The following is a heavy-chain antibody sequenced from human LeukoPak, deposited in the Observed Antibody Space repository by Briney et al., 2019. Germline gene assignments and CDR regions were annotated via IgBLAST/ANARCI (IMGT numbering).Heavy chain of an antibody. Sequence: GGSLRLSCAASGFTFSSYWMSWVRQAPGKGLEGVANIKQDGSEKYYVDSVKGRFTISRENAKNSLYLQMNSLRAEDTAVYYCARNYYYDSSGYYYAYWGQGTLVTVSS. V-gene: IGHV3-7*01. CDR1: GFTFSSYW. CDR2: IKQDGSEK. J-gene: IGHJ4*02. D-gene: IGHD3-22*01. CDR3: ARNYYYDSSGYYYAY.